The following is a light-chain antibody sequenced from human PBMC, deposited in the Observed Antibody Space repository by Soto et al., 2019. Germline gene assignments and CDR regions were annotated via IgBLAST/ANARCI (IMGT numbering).Light chain of an antibody. CDR1: QSVSSSY. Sequence: EIGLTQSPGTLSLSPGERATLSCRASQSVSSSYLAWYQQKPGQAPRLLIYGASSRATGIPDRFSGSGSGTDFTLTISRLEPEDVAVYYCRQDGSSPQTFGQGTKLEIK. CDR3: RQDGSSPQT. CDR2: GAS. V-gene: IGKV3-20*01. J-gene: IGKJ2*01.